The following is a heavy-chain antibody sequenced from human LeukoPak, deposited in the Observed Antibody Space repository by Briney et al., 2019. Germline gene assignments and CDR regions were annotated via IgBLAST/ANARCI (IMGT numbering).Heavy chain of an antibody. V-gene: IGHV3-30*02. CDR2: IRYDGTNK. CDR1: GFTFSSYG. CDR3: AKDSRPIVVVTVVDNWFDP. D-gene: IGHD2-21*02. J-gene: IGHJ5*02. Sequence: GGSLRLSCAASGFTFSSYGMHWVRQAPGKGLEWVAFIRYDGTNKYYADSVKGRFTISRDNSKNTLYLQMNSLRAEDTAVYYCAKDSRPIVVVTVVDNWFDPWGQGTLVTVSS.